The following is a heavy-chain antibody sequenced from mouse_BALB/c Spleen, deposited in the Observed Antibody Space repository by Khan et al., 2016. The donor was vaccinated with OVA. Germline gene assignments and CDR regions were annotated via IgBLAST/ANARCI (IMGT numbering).Heavy chain of an antibody. CDR1: GFTFSSFG. CDR3: AREGDSSGYEDAMDY. D-gene: IGHD3-2*01. V-gene: IGHV5-17*02. J-gene: IGHJ4*01. Sequence: EVELVESGGGLVQPGGSRKLSCAASGFTFSSFGMHWVRQAPEKGLEWVAYISSGSSTIYYADTVKGRFTISRDNPKNTLFLQMTSLRSEDTAMYYWAREGDSSGYEDAMDYWGQGTSVTVSS. CDR2: ISSGSSTI.